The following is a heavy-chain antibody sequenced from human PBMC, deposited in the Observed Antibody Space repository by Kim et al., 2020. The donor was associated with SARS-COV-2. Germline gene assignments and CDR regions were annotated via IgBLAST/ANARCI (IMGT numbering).Heavy chain of an antibody. CDR2: ISPRGST. CDR3: ARGRVGHWRGVDF. V-gene: IGHV4-34*09. J-gene: IGHJ4*02. D-gene: IGHD1-1*01. Sequence: PGKAMEWIREISPRGSTNFNPSLKGRASISLVTSKKEFSLNVDSMTAADTAVDYCARGRVGHWRGVDFWGQGILVIVSS.